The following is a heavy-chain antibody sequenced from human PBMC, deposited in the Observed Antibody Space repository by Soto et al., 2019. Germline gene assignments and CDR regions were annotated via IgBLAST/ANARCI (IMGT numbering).Heavy chain of an antibody. V-gene: IGHV3-73*02. CDR3: TANVNLDTGLHY. Sequence: EVQLVESGGDLVQPGGSLKLSCAASGFTLSGSAMHWVRQASGKGLEWVGRIQIKANNYATAYAASVKGRFTIYRDDLRNTAYLQMNSLKTEDTAVYYCTANVNLDTGLHYWGQGTLVTVSS. D-gene: IGHD5-18*01. CDR1: GFTLSGSA. CDR2: IQIKANNYAT. J-gene: IGHJ4*02.